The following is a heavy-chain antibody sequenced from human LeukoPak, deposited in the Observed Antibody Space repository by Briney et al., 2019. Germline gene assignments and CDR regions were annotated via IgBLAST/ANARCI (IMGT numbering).Heavy chain of an antibody. V-gene: IGHV4-34*01. CDR2: INHSGST. Sequence: SETLSLTCAVYGGSFSGYYWSWIRQPPGKGLEWIGEINHSGSTNYNPSLKSRVTISVDTSKNQFSLKLSSVTAADTAVYYCARRSPSFSYYYGSGSYYNAYDYWGQGTLVTVSS. J-gene: IGHJ4*02. CDR1: GGSFSGYY. D-gene: IGHD3-10*01. CDR3: ARRSPSFSYYYGSGSYYNAYDY.